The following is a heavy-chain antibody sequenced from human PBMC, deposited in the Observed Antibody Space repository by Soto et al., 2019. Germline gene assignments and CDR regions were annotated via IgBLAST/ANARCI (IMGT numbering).Heavy chain of an antibody. CDR1: GFTFRSYA. V-gene: IGHV3-30*03. Sequence: GALRLSCAASGFTFRSYAMSWVRQAPGEGLEWVAVISYDGNNKFYADSVKGRFTISRDSSSQTLYLQMNSLRPDDTAMYYCARDGVSSTDYTWNYGTYFDYWGPGALVTVSS. D-gene: IGHD1-1*01. J-gene: IGHJ4*02. CDR2: ISYDGNNK. CDR3: ARDGVSSTDYTWNYGTYFDY.